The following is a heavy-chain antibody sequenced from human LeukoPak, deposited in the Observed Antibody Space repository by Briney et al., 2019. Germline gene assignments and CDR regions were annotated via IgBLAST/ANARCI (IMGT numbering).Heavy chain of an antibody. J-gene: IGHJ4*02. CDR2: ISGSGGST. CDR1: GSTFSNYA. V-gene: IGHV3-23*01. Sequence: GGSLRLSCAAPGSTFSNYAMSWVRQAPGKGLEWVSAISGSGGSTYYADSVKGRFTISRDNSKNTLYLQMNSLRAEDTAVYYCAKEGASEGGYYLDYWGQGTLVTVPS. D-gene: IGHD3-22*01. CDR3: AKEGASEGGYYLDY.